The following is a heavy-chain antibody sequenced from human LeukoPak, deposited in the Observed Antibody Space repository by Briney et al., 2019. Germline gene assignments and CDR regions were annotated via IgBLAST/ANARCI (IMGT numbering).Heavy chain of an antibody. J-gene: IGHJ4*02. CDR2: ISYAGSSK. Sequence: PGGSLRLSCAASGFXFSSYGMHWVRQAPGKGLEWVAVISYAGSSKLYADSVKGRFTLSRDNSKHTLYLQMNSLSAEDTAVYYCARNGYSYGSLDYFDYWGQGTLVTVSS. CDR1: GFXFSSYG. V-gene: IGHV3-30*03. CDR3: ARNGYSYGSLDYFDY. D-gene: IGHD5-18*01.